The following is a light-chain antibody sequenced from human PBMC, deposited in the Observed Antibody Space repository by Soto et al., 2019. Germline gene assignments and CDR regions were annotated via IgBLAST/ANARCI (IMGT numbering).Light chain of an antibody. CDR3: QQYDSYSWT. J-gene: IGKJ1*01. V-gene: IGKV1-5*03. Sequence: DIQMTQSPSTLSAFVGDRVTITCGASQSISSWLAWYQQKPGKAPKLLVYQASTLESGVPLRFRGSGSGTEFTLTINSLPSDDFAPYYCQQYDSYSWTFGQGTKVDIK. CDR1: QSISSW. CDR2: QAS.